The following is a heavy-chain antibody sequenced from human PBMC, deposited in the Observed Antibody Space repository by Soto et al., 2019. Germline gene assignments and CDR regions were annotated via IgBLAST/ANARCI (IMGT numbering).Heavy chain of an antibody. D-gene: IGHD1-1*01. J-gene: IGHJ6*02. CDR3: ARLWNDGFEYYHYYGKDG. Sequence: SETLSLTCTVSGGSISSSSYYWGWIRQPPGKGLEWIGSIYYSGSTYYNPSLKSRVTISVDTSKNQFSLKLSSVPAADTSVYYFARLWNDGFEYYHYYGKDGWGQGTTVTVSS. CDR1: GGSISSSSYY. V-gene: IGHV4-39*01. CDR2: IYYSGST.